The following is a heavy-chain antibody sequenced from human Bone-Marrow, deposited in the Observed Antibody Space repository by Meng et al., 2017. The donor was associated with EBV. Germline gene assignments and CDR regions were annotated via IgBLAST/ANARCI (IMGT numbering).Heavy chain of an antibody. D-gene: IGHD6-19*01. J-gene: IGHJ5*02. CDR3: ASLAVAAPFDP. V-gene: IGHV3-74*01. Sequence: VQLAESGGGLVQPGGSLRLSCAASGFTLSSYWMHWVRQAPGKGLVWVSAIFRDGNTYYADSVRGRFTISRDNSKNTLYLQMDSVRAEDTAVYYCASLAVAAPFDPWGQGTLVTVSS. CDR1: GFTLSSYW. CDR2: IFRDGNT.